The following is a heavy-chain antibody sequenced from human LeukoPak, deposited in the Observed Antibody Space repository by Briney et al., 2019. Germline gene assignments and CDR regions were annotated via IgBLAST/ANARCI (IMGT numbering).Heavy chain of an antibody. CDR3: ARDIGGSGSSLDY. Sequence: SETLSLTCTASGDSISSYYWSWIRQPPGKGLEWIGYIYYSGSTNYNPSLKSRVTISVDTSKNQFSLKLNSVTAADTAVYYCARDIGGSGSSLDYWGQGTLVTVSS. CDR2: IYYSGST. J-gene: IGHJ4*02. V-gene: IGHV4-59*01. D-gene: IGHD3-10*01. CDR1: GDSISSYY.